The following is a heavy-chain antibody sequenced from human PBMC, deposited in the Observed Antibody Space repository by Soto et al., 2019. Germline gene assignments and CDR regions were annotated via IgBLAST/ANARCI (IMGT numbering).Heavy chain of an antibody. CDR1: GGSISSGGYS. V-gene: IGHV4-30-2*01. CDR3: ARGQLEGHWFDP. CDR2: IYHSGNT. Sequence: QLQLQESGSGLVRPSQTLSLTCAVSGGSISSGGYSWNWIRQPPGKGLEWIGYIYHSGNTLYNPSLKSRVTISVDKSKHQSSLKLSSVTAADTAVYYCARGQLEGHWFDPWGRGPLVTVSS. D-gene: IGHD1-1*01. J-gene: IGHJ5*02.